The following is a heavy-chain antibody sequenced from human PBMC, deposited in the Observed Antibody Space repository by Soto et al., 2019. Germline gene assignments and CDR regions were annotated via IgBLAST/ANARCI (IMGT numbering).Heavy chain of an antibody. D-gene: IGHD3-22*01. CDR3: ARRGDYYDSSGYYASGAFDI. CDR1: GGSISSSNW. J-gene: IGHJ3*02. Sequence: SETLSLTCAVSGGSISSSNWWSWVRQPPGKGLEWIGEIYHSGSTNYNPSLKSRVTISVDKSKNQFSLKLSSVTAADTAVYYCARRGDYYDSSGYYASGAFDIWGQGTMVTVSS. V-gene: IGHV4-4*02. CDR2: IYHSGST.